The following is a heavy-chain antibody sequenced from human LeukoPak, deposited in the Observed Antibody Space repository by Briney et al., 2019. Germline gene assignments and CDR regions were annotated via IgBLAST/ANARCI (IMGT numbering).Heavy chain of an antibody. D-gene: IGHD2-15*01. CDR2: IYYSGST. J-gene: IGHJ4*02. CDR1: GGSISSGGYY. Sequence: PSETLSLTCTVSGGSISSGGYYWSWLRQHPGQGLEWIGYIYYSGSTYYNPSLKSRVTISVDTSKNQCSLKLSSVTAADTAVYYCARGVGGYCSGGSGYPDYWGQGTLVSVPS. V-gene: IGHV4-31*03. CDR3: ARGVGGYCSGGSGYPDY.